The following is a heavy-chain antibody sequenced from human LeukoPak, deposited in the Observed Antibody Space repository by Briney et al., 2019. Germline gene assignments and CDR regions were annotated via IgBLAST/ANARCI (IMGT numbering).Heavy chain of an antibody. J-gene: IGHJ3*02. CDR2: IYHSGST. Sequence: RTSETLSLTCTVSGGSISSGGYYWSWIRQPPGKGLEWIGYIYHSGSTYYNPSLKSRVTISVDRSKNQFSLKLSSVTAADTAVYYCARHVGLGDAFDIWGQGTMVTVSS. V-gene: IGHV4-30-2*01. D-gene: IGHD3-10*02. CDR1: GGSISSGGYY. CDR3: ARHVGLGDAFDI.